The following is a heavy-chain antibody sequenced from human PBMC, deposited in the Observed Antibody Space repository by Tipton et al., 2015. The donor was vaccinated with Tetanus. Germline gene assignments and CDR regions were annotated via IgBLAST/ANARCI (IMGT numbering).Heavy chain of an antibody. Sequence: SLRLSCAASGFPFNTYAMHWVRQAPGKGLEWVAVIWYDGTTTYYADSVEGRFAISRDNSKNILYLQMDSLRAEDTAVYYCARALRVYSDSGSTGLGDSWGQGTLVTVPS. CDR2: IWYDGTTT. J-gene: IGHJ4*02. V-gene: IGHV3-33*01. CDR1: GFPFNTYA. D-gene: IGHD3-10*01. CDR3: ARALRVYSDSGSTGLGDS.